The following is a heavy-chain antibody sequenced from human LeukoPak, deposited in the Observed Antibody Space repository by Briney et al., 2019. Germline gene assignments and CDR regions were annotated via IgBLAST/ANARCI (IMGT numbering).Heavy chain of an antibody. CDR1: AYPFTVYY. CDR3: AIWEASPSRGRVSP. CDR2: MNPSNGDT. D-gene: IGHD3-22*01. J-gene: IGHJ5*02. V-gene: IGHV1-2*02. Sequence: GASVKVSCKASAYPFTVYYMHWVRYAPGQGLEWMGWMNPSNGDTNYVQKFQGRVTMTRDTSRRTAYMELNSLRFDDTAVYYCAIWEASPSRGRVSPWGQGTLVTVSS.